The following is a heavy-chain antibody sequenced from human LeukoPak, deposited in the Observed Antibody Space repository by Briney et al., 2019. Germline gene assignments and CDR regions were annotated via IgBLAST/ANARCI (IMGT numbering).Heavy chain of an antibody. Sequence: NPSQTLSLTCAVSGGSISSGGYSWSWIRQPPGKGLEWIGYIYHSGSTYYNPSLKSRVTISVDRSKNQFSLKLSSVTAADTAVYYCARVGTLRRFDPWGQGTLVTVSS. D-gene: IGHD4-17*01. J-gene: IGHJ5*02. CDR2: IYHSGST. V-gene: IGHV4-30-2*01. CDR3: ARVGTLRRFDP. CDR1: GGSISSGGYS.